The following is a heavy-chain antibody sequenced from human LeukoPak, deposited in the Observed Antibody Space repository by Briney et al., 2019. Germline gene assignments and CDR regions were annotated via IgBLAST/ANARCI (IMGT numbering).Heavy chain of an antibody. V-gene: IGHV1-46*01. J-gene: IGHJ5*02. Sequence: GAPVKVSCKASGYTFTSYYMHWVRQAPGQGLEWMGVINPRGGSTSYSQKFQGRVTMTRDMSTSTVYMEMNTLRSEDTAIYYCARSHDYGDYGGLDPWGQGTLVTVSS. CDR1: GYTFTSYY. D-gene: IGHD4-17*01. CDR2: INPRGGST. CDR3: ARSHDYGDYGGLDP.